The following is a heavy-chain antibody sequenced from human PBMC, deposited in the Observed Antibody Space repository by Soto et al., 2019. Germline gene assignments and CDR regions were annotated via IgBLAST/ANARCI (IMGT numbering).Heavy chain of an antibody. Sequence: PSETLSLTCAVYGGSFSGYYWSWIRQPPGKGLEWIGEINHSGSTNYNPSLKSRVTISVDTSKNQFSLKLSSVTAADTAVYYCARAVVAATPYKCLVPSGPGTLVTVFS. J-gene: IGHJ5*02. V-gene: IGHV4-34*09. CDR1: GGSFSGYY. CDR3: ARAVVAATPYKCLVP. D-gene: IGHD2-15*01. CDR2: INHSGST.